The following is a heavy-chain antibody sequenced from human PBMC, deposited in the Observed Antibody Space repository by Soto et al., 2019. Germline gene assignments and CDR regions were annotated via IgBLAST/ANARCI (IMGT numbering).Heavy chain of an antibody. CDR1: GFTFSSYG. J-gene: IGHJ4*02. D-gene: IGHD3-10*01. Sequence: GGSLRLSCAASGFTFSSYGMHWVRQAPGKGLEWVAVISYDGSNKYYADSVKGRFTISRDNSKNTLYLQMNSLRAEDTAVYYCEWFGALRNYWGQGTLVTVSS. V-gene: IGHV3-30*03. CDR2: ISYDGSNK. CDR3: EWFGALRNY.